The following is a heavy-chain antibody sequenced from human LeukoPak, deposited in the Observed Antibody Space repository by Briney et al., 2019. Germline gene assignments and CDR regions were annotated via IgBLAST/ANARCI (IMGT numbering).Heavy chain of an antibody. CDR3: AKDSGGIKIDY. J-gene: IGHJ4*02. CDR2: IRGSGDIT. CDR1: GFTFSSYG. Sequence: GGTLRLSCAASGFTFSSYGMSWVRQAPGKGLEWVSTIRGSGDITYYADSVKGRFTISRDNSKNTLYLQMNSLRAEDTAVYYCAKDSGGIKIDYWGQGTLVTVSS. D-gene: IGHD1-14*01. V-gene: IGHV3-23*01.